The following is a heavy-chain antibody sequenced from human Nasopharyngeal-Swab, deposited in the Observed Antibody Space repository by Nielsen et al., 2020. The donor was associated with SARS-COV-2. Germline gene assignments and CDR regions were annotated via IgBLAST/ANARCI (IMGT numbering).Heavy chain of an antibody. J-gene: IGHJ4*02. CDR1: GFTFSSYW. V-gene: IGHV3-7*01. Sequence: GESLKISCAASGFTFSSYWMSWVRQAPGKGLEWVANIKQDGSEKYYVDSVKGRFTISRDNAKNSLYLQMNSVRAEDTAVYYCARETPAMFAYWGQGTLVTVSS. CDR2: IKQDGSEK. CDR3: ARETPAMFAY.